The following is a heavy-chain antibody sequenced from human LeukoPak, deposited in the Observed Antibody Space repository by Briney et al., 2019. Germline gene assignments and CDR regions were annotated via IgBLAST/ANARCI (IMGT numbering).Heavy chain of an antibody. CDR2: IRSKAYGGTT. V-gene: IGHV3-49*03. Sequence: GGSLRLSCTASGFTFGDFAMSWFRQAPGKGLEWVGFIRSKAYGGTTEYAASVKGRFTISRDDSKSIAYLQMNSLKTEDTAVYYCTRGAVGLPPDYWGQGTLVTVSS. CDR3: TRGAVGLPPDY. J-gene: IGHJ4*02. CDR1: GFTFGDFA. D-gene: IGHD5-18*01.